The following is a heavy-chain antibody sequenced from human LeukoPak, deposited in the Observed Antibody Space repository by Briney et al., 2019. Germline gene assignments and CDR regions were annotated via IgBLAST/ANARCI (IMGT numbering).Heavy chain of an antibody. CDR3: AREGALDY. CDR1: GFTFSSYW. CDR2: INHNGNVN. J-gene: IGHJ4*02. D-gene: IGHD1-26*01. Sequence: PGGSLRLSCAASGFTFSSYWMNWARQAPGKGLEWVASINHNGNVNYYVDSVKGRFTISRDNAKNSLYLQMSNLRAEDTAVYYCAREGALDYWGQGTLVTVSS. V-gene: IGHV3-7*03.